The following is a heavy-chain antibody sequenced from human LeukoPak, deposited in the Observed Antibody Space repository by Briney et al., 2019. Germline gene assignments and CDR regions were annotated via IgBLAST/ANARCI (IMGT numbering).Heavy chain of an antibody. V-gene: IGHV3-43D*03. D-gene: IGHD2-15*01. CDR1: GFTFDDYA. CDR3: AKDMCGGSCFEVGAIDY. Sequence: PGGSLRLSCAASGFTFDDYAMHWVRQVLGKGLEWVSLISWDGGSTSYVDSVKGRFTISRDSSKNSLYLQMNSLRAEDTALYYCAKDMCGGSCFEVGAIDYWGQGTLVTVSS. CDR2: ISWDGGST. J-gene: IGHJ4*02.